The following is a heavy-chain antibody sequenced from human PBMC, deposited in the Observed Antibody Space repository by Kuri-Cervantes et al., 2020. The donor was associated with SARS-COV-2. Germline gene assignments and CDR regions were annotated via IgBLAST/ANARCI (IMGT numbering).Heavy chain of an antibody. Sequence: SGPTLVKPTQTLTLTCTFSGFSLSTSGVGVGWIRQPPGKALEWLALIYWDDDKRYSPSLKSRLTITKDTSKNQVVLTMTNMDPVDTATYCCARKQYYDFWSGHTMSWFDPWGRGTLVTVSS. D-gene: IGHD3-3*01. CDR1: GFSLSTSGVG. CDR3: ARKQYYDFWSGHTMSWFDP. V-gene: IGHV2-5*02. J-gene: IGHJ5*02. CDR2: IYWDDDK.